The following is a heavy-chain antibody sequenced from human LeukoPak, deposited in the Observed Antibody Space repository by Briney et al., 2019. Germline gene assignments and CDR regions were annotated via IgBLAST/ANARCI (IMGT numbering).Heavy chain of an antibody. Sequence: GGSLRLSCVASGFTFSQYWMYWVRQVPGKGLEWVSRVNSDGSDTIYADSVKGRFTISRDNAKNTLFLQMNRLRAEDTAVYYCTRVQASWEILGGYSFDYWGQGTLVTVSS. V-gene: IGHV3-74*01. CDR3: TRVQASWEILGGYSFDY. CDR2: VNSDGSDT. CDR1: GFTFSQYW. J-gene: IGHJ4*02. D-gene: IGHD1-26*01.